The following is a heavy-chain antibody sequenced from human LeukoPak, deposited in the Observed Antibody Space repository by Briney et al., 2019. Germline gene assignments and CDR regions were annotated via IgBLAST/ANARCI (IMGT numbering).Heavy chain of an antibody. Sequence: ASVKVSCEASGYTFTGYYMHWVRQAPGQGLEWMGIINPSGGSTSYAQKFQGRVTMTRDTSTSTVYMELSSLRSEDTAVYYCARDGPSQGYYYYYGMDVWGQGTTVTVSS. V-gene: IGHV1-46*01. J-gene: IGHJ6*02. D-gene: IGHD6-6*01. CDR1: GYTFTGYY. CDR3: ARDGPSQGYYYYYGMDV. CDR2: INPSGGST.